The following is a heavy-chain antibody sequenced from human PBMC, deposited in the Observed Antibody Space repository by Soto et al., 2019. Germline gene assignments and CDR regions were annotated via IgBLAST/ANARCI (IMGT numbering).Heavy chain of an antibody. V-gene: IGHV1-69*13. CDR1: GGTFSSYA. Sequence: ASVKVSCKASGGTFSSYAISWVRQAPGQGLEWMGGIIPIFGTANYAQKFQGRVTITADESTSTAYMELSSLRSEDTAVYYCARGPPPPGSGSYYNEYYYYYYGMDVWDQGTTVTVSS. D-gene: IGHD3-10*01. CDR2: IIPIFGTA. J-gene: IGHJ6*02. CDR3: ARGPPPPGSGSYYNEYYYYYYGMDV.